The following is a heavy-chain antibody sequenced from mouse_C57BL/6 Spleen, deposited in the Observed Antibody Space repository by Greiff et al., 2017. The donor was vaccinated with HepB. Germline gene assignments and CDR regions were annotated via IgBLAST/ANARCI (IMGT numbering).Heavy chain of an antibody. CDR2: ISDGGSYT. D-gene: IGHD2-4*01. J-gene: IGHJ3*01. Sequence: EVKLMESGGGLVKPGGSLKLSCAASGFTFSSYAMSWVRQTPEKRLEWVATISDGGSYTYYPDNVKGRFTISRDNAKNNLYLQMSHLKSEDTAMYYCAREETYDYDVWFAYWGQGTLVTV. CDR3: AREETYDYDVWFAY. V-gene: IGHV5-4*01. CDR1: GFTFSSYA.